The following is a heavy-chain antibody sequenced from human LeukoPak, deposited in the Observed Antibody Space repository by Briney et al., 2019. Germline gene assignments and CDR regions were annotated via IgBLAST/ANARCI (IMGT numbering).Heavy chain of an antibody. CDR1: GYRFTSNW. CDR3: AYGKYYFDY. J-gene: IGHJ4*02. Sequence: GESLKISCKGSGYRFTSNWIAWVRQMPGEGLEWMGIIYPGDSDTTYSPSFQGQVTISADKSISTAYLQWSSLRASDTAMYYCAYGKYYFDYWGQGTLVTVSS. CDR2: IYPGDSDT. D-gene: IGHD4-17*01. V-gene: IGHV5-51*01.